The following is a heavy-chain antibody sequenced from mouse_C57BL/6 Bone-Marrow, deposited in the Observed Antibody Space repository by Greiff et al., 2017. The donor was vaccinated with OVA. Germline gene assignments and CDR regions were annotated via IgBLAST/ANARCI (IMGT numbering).Heavy chain of an antibody. D-gene: IGHD3-2*02. V-gene: IGHV1-80*01. J-gene: IGHJ4*01. CDR3: ARWGLRLRGDY. Sequence: VHLVESGAELVKPGASVKISCKASGYAFSSYWMNWVKQRPGKGLEWIGQIYPGDGDTNYNGKFKGKATLTADKSSSTAYMQLSSLTSEDSAVYFCARWGLRLRGDYWGQGTSVTVSS. CDR2: IYPGDGDT. CDR1: GYAFSSYW.